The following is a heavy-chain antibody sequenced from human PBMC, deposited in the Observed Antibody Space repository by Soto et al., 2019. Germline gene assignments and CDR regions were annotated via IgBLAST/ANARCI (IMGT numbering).Heavy chain of an antibody. CDR2: INPNSVGS. Sequence: QVQLVQSGAEVKKPGASVKVSCKASGYTFTGYYMHWVRQAPGQGLERMRWINPNSVGSNYAQKWQGWVTMTRDTSISTDYMELSRLRSDDTAVYYCARGYCSGGSCSNWFDPWGQGTLVTVSS. CDR3: ARGYCSGGSCSNWFDP. J-gene: IGHJ5*02. D-gene: IGHD2-15*01. V-gene: IGHV1-2*04. CDR1: GYTFTGYY.